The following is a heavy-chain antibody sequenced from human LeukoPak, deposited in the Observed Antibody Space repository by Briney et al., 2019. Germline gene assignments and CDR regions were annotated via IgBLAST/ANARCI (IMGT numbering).Heavy chain of an antibody. CDR3: ARDRPGKYYFDS. D-gene: IGHD1-14*01. CDR1: GFTFSADS. V-gene: IGHV3-48*02. J-gene: IGHJ4*02. Sequence: GGSLRLSCVGFGFTFSADSMNWVRQAPDKGLEWISYISRSGSTTYYGDSVKGRSTISRDNAKNSVFLQLNSLRDEDTAVYFCARDRPGKYYFDSWGQGALVIVSS. CDR2: ISRSGSTT.